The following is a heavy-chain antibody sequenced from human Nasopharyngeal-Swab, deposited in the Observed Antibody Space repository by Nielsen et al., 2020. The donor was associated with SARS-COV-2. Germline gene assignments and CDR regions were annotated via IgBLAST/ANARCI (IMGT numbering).Heavy chain of an antibody. CDR1: GFTFDDYA. Sequence: SLKISCAASGFTFDDYAMHWVRQAPGKGLEWVSGISWNSGSIGYADSVKGRFTISRDNAKNSLYLQMNSLRAEDTAVYYCAGEGLYYYDSSGYYHDAFDIWGQGTMVTVSS. CDR3: AGEGLYYYDSSGYYHDAFDI. J-gene: IGHJ3*02. D-gene: IGHD3-22*01. CDR2: ISWNSGSI. V-gene: IGHV3-9*01.